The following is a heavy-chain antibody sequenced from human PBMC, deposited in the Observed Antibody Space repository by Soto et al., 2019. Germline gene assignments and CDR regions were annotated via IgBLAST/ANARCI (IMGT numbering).Heavy chain of an antibody. Sequence: QVTLKEAGPTLLKPTQTLTLTCTFSGFSLSTSGMGVGWIRQPPGKALEWLALIYWDDDRRHSPSLKSRLTITKHTSKNQVVLTMTNMDPVDTATYYCARRYYDTLTGLPYYVDYWGQGTLVTVSS. J-gene: IGHJ4*02. CDR2: IYWDDDR. V-gene: IGHV2-5*02. D-gene: IGHD3-9*01. CDR1: GFSLSTSGMG. CDR3: ARRYYDTLTGLPYYVDY.